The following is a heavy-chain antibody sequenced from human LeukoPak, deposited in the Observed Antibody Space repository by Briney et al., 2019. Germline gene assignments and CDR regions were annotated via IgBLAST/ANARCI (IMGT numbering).Heavy chain of an antibody. Sequence: ASVKVSCKASGYTFSNYDINWVRQATGQGLEWMGWMNPNSGNTGYAQKFQGRVSITRNTSISTAYMELSSLRSEDTAVYYCARAAAAGTDWFDPWGQGTLVTVSS. CDR3: ARAAAAGTDWFDP. D-gene: IGHD6-13*01. V-gene: IGHV1-8*03. CDR2: MNPNSGNT. CDR1: GYTFSNYD. J-gene: IGHJ5*02.